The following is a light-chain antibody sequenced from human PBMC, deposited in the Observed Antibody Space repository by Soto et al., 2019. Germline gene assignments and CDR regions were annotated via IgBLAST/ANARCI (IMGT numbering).Light chain of an antibody. CDR2: EVS. CDR3: SSYAGSTVV. CDR1: SSDVGGYNY. V-gene: IGLV2-8*01. J-gene: IGLJ2*01. Sequence: QSVLTQPPSASGSPGQSVTISCTGTSSDVGGYNYVSWYQQHPGQAPKLMIYEVSKRPSGVPDRFSGSKSGNTASLTVSGLQAEDEADYYCSSYAGSTVVFGGGTKVTVL.